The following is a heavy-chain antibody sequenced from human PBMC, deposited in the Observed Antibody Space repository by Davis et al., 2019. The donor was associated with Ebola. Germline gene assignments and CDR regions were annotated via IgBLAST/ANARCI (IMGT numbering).Heavy chain of an antibody. J-gene: IGHJ4*02. Sequence: GGSLRLSCAASGFSFSSYAMHWVRQAPGKGLEWVAFISYDGRNKYYVDSLKGRFTISRDNAKNSLSLQMNGLRAEDTAFYYCARGPSTGNSFTYWGQGTLVTVSS. CDR2: ISYDGRNK. CDR3: ARGPSTGNSFTY. CDR1: GFSFSSYA. V-gene: IGHV3-30*02. D-gene: IGHD4-23*01.